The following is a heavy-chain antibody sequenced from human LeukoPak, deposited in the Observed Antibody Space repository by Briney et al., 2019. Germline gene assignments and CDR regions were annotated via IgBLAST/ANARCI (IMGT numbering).Heavy chain of an antibody. V-gene: IGHV1-18*01. CDR1: GGTFSSYA. Sequence: ASVKVSCKASGGTFSSYAISWVRQAPGQGLEWMGWISAYNGNTNYAQKLQGRVTMTTDTSTSTAYMELRSLRSDDTAVYYCAREQYYYDSSGYYSDAFDIWGQGTMVTVSS. CDR3: AREQYYYDSSGYYSDAFDI. D-gene: IGHD3-22*01. J-gene: IGHJ3*02. CDR2: ISAYNGNT.